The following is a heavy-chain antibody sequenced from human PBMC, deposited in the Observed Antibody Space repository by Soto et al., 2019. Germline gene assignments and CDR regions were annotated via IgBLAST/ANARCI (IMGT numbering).Heavy chain of an antibody. CDR1: GSTFSSYT. CDR2: IIPILGIA. CDR3: ARVGVGGSVSHSILYFDY. D-gene: IGHD2-21*01. J-gene: IGHJ4*02. V-gene: IGHV1-69*02. Sequence: ASVKVSCKASGSTFSSYTISWVRQAPGQGLEWMGRIIPILGIANYAQKFQGRVTITADKSTSTAYMELSSLRSEDTAVYYCARVGVGGSVSHSILYFDYWGEGTLVTVSS.